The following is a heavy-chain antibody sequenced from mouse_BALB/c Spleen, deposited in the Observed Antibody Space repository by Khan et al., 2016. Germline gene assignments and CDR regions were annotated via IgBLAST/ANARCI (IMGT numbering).Heavy chain of an antibody. CDR2: IEHANGNT. Sequence: VQLQQPGAELVKPGASVKLSCTASGFNIKDTYMHWVKQRPEQGLEWIGRIEHANGNTKYDPKYQGKATITADTSSNTAYLQHSSLTSEDTAVYFCARSPYDYNVGFAYWGQATLVTVSA. CDR1: GFNIKDTY. D-gene: IGHD2-4*01. V-gene: IGHV14-3*02. J-gene: IGHJ3*01. CDR3: ARSPYDYNVGFAY.